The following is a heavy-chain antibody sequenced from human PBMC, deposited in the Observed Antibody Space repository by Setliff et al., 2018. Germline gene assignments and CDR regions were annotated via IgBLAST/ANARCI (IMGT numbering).Heavy chain of an antibody. CDR3: IDGRNRAWGVY. CDR2: INPDGSGK. D-gene: IGHD7-27*01. J-gene: IGHJ4*02. V-gene: IGHV3-7*01. Sequence: GGSLRLSCAASGFSFESHGMHWVRQAPGKGLEWVANINPDGSGKYYVDSVKGRFTISRDNAKNSLYLQMDSLRVEDTAVYYCIDGRNRAWGVYWGQGTLVTVSS. CDR1: GFSFESHG.